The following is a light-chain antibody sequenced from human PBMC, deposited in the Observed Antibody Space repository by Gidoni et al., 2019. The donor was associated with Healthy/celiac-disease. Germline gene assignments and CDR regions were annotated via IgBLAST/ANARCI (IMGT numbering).Light chain of an antibody. J-gene: IGKJ1*01. Sequence: DIQMTQSPSTLSASVGDRVTITCRASQSISSWLAWYQQKPGKAPKRLIYKASSLESGVPSRFSGSGSGTEFTLTISSLQPDDFATYYCQQYNSRAVTFGQGTKVEIK. CDR1: QSISSW. V-gene: IGKV1-5*03. CDR3: QQYNSRAVT. CDR2: KAS.